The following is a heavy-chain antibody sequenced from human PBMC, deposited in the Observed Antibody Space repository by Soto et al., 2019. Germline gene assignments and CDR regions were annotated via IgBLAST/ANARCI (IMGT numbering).Heavy chain of an antibody. D-gene: IGHD2-2*01. CDR2: IIPILGIA. CDR3: ARGDCSSTCCYLLVRDYYYYYMDV. J-gene: IGHJ6*03. CDR1: GGTFSSYT. Sequence: SVKVSCKASGGTFSSYTISWVRQAPGQGLEWMGRIIPILGIANYAQKFQGRVTITADKSTSTAYMELSSLRSEDTAVYYCARGDCSSTCCYLLVRDYYYYYMDVWGKGTTVTVSS. V-gene: IGHV1-69*02.